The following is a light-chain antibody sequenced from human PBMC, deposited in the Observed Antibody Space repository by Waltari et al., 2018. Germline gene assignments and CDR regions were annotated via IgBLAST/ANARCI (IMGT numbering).Light chain of an antibody. CDR2: EVS. Sequence: QSALTQPASVSGSPGQSITISCTGTRRDVGGSNYVSWYQQHPGKAPKLMIYEVSNRPSGVANRFSGSKAGNTASLTISGLQAEDEADYYCSSYTSSSTLDVFGGGTKLTVL. V-gene: IGLV2-14*01. J-gene: IGLJ3*02. CDR1: RRDVGGSNY. CDR3: SSYTSSSTLDV.